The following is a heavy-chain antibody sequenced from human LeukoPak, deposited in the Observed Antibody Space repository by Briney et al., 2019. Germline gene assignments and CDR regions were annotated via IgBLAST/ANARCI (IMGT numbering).Heavy chain of an antibody. CDR2: ISGDGGST. Sequence: GGSLRLSCAASGFTFDGYAMYWVRQAPGKGLEWVSLISGDGGSTYYADSLKGRFTISRENSKNSLSLQMNSLRTEDTALYYCAKGVPYGSGSYYNPKYYYYMDVWGKGTTVTVPS. V-gene: IGHV3-43*02. CDR3: AKGVPYGSGSYYNPKYYYYMDV. D-gene: IGHD3-10*01. CDR1: GFTFDGYA. J-gene: IGHJ6*03.